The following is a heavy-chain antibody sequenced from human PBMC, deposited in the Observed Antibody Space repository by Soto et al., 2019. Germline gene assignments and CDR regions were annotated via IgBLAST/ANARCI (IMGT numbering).Heavy chain of an antibody. CDR1: GFTFSSYG. V-gene: IGHV3-33*01. CDR3: ARDVYDYVWGSYRHNNWFDP. Sequence: LRLSCAASGFTFSSYGMHWVRRAPGKGLEWVAVIWYDGSNKYYADSVKGRFTISRDNSKNTLYLQMNSLRAEDTAVYYCARDVYDYVWGSYRHNNWFDPWGQGTLVTVYS. J-gene: IGHJ5*02. CDR2: IWYDGSNK. D-gene: IGHD3-16*02.